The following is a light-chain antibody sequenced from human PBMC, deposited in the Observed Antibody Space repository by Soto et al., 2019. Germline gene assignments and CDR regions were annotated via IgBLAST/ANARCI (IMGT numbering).Light chain of an antibody. CDR3: LQYYNLSWT. CDR2: AAS. V-gene: IGKV1-6*01. Sequence: ALQMTQSPSSLSASVGDRVAISCRASQDIRNTLAWYQQKPGEAPKLLIFAASNLQSGVPSRFSGSGSVTDFTVAITGLQPEDFATYYCLQYYNLSWTFGQGTKVEVK. CDR1: QDIRNT. J-gene: IGKJ1*01.